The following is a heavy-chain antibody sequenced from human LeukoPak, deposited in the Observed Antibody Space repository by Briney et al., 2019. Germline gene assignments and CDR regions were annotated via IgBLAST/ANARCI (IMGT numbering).Heavy chain of an antibody. CDR2: ISYDGSNK. D-gene: IGHD3-22*01. CDR3: ARDQHGYDSSGYHPFDY. Sequence: GGSLRLSCAASGFTFSSYAMHWVRQAPGKGLEWVAVISYDGSNKYYADSVKGRFTISRDNSKNTLYLQMNSLRAEDTAVYYCARDQHGYDSSGYHPFDYWGQGTLVTVSS. V-gene: IGHV3-30-3*01. CDR1: GFTFSSYA. J-gene: IGHJ4*02.